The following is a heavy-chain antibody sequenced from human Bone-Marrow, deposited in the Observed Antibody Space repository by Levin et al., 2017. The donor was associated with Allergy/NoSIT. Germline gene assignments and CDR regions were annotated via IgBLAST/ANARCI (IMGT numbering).Heavy chain of an antibody. CDR1: GYSFTSYW. CDR2: IYPGDSDT. CDR3: ARRKSSGYYFNDAFDI. D-gene: IGHD3-22*01. Sequence: GESLKISCKGSGYSFTSYWIGWVRQMPGKGLEWMGIIYPGDSDTRYSPSFQGQVTISADKSISTAYLQWSSLKASDTAMYYCARRKSSGYYFNDAFDIWGQGTMVTVSS. J-gene: IGHJ3*02. V-gene: IGHV5-51*01.